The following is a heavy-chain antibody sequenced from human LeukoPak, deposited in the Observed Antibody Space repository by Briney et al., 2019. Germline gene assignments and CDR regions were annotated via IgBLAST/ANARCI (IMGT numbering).Heavy chain of an antibody. D-gene: IGHD1-1*01. CDR1: GFTFSSYA. J-gene: IGHJ3*02. Sequence: GGSLILSCSASGFTFSSYAIHWVRQAPGKGLEYVSAISSNGVITYYADSVKGRFTISRDNSKNTLYLQMSSLRAEETAVYYCVRDGTGGAFDIWGQGTMVTVSS. CDR3: VRDGTGGAFDI. V-gene: IGHV3-64D*06. CDR2: ISSNGVIT.